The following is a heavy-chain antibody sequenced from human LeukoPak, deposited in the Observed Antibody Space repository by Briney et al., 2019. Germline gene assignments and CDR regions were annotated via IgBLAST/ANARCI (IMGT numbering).Heavy chain of an antibody. Sequence: GGSLRLSCAASGFTFSSYGVHWVRQAPGKGLEWVAVISYDGSNKYYADSVKGRFTISRDNSKNTLYLQMNSLRAEDTAVYYCAKDPGAVAGTGLVWGQGTLVTVSP. CDR1: GFTFSSYG. CDR2: ISYDGSNK. CDR3: AKDPGAVAGTGLV. D-gene: IGHD6-19*01. J-gene: IGHJ4*02. V-gene: IGHV3-30*18.